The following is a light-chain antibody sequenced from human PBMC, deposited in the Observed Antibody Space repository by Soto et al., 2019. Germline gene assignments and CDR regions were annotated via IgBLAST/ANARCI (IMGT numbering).Light chain of an antibody. CDR3: LLSSKGPSV. CDR1: TGAVTNGHY. V-gene: IGLV7-46*01. CDR2: DTT. Sequence: QAVRTQEPSLTVSPGGTVTLTCGSSTGAVTNGHYPYWFQQKPGQAPRTLIYDTTNRHSWTPARFSGSLLGGKAALTLSGAQNEDEAEYHCLLSSKGPSVFGTGAKV. J-gene: IGLJ1*01.